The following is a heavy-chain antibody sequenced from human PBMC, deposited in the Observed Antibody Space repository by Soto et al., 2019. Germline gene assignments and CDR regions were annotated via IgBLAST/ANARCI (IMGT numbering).Heavy chain of an antibody. V-gene: IGHV1-69*02. Sequence: QVQLVQSGAEVKKPGSSVKVSCKASGGTFSSYTISWVRQAPGQGLEWMGRIIPILGIANYAQKFQGRVTITADKSTSTAYMELSSLRSEDTAVYYCASSRGYCSSTSCYDMNDYYYYYMDVWGKGTTVTVSS. J-gene: IGHJ6*03. D-gene: IGHD2-2*01. CDR2: IIPILGIA. CDR1: GGTFSSYT. CDR3: ASSRGYCSSTSCYDMNDYYYYYMDV.